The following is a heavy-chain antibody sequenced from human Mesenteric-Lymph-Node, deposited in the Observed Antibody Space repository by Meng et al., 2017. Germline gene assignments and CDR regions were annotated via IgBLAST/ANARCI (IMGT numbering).Heavy chain of an antibody. Sequence: SVKVSCKASGGTFSSYAISRVRQAPGQGLEWMGGIIPIFGTANYAQKFQGRVTITADESTSTAYMELSSLRSEDTAVYYCARGRYCSSTSCLRNFDYWGQGTLVTVSS. V-gene: IGHV1-69*13. J-gene: IGHJ4*02. CDR3: ARGRYCSSTSCLRNFDY. CDR2: IIPIFGTA. CDR1: GGTFSSYA. D-gene: IGHD2-2*01.